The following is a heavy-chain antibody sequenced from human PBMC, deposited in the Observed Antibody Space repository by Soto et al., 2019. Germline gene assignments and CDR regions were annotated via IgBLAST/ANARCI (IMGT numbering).Heavy chain of an antibody. Sequence: GESLKISCKGSGYSFTNYWIGWVRQMPGKGLEWMGIIYPGDSDTRYSPSFQGQVTISADKSISTAYLQWSSLKASDTAMYYCARRGIATSGNNNWFDPWGQGTLVTVSS. V-gene: IGHV5-51*01. D-gene: IGHD6-13*01. CDR3: ARRGIATSGNNNWFDP. CDR2: IYPGDSDT. J-gene: IGHJ5*02. CDR1: GYSFTNYW.